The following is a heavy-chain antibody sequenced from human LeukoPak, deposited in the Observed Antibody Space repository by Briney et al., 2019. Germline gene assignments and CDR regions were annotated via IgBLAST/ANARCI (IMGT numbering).Heavy chain of an antibody. J-gene: IGHJ4*02. V-gene: IGHV3-23*01. CDR1: GFTFTSYS. CDR3: AKGGKWDVTPFDY. Sequence: PGGSLRLSCAASGFTFTSYSMNWVRQAPGKGLEWVSTISGGGGSTYYADSVKGRLTISRDNSKNTLYLQANSLRAEDTAVYYCAKGGKWDVTPFDYWGQGTLVTVSS. D-gene: IGHD1-26*01. CDR2: ISGGGGST.